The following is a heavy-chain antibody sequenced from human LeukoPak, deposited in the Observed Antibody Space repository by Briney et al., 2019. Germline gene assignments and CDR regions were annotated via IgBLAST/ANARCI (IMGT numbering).Heavy chain of an antibody. CDR2: MNPNSGNT. CDR1: GYTFTSYD. D-gene: IGHD3-3*01. V-gene: IGHV1-8*01. Sequence: ASVKVSCKASGYTFTSYDINWVRQATGQGLEWMGWMNPNSGNTGYAQKFQGRVTITADESTSTAYMELSSLRSEDTAVYYCASGWASNYDFWSGSPTNLFDYWGQGTLVTVSS. J-gene: IGHJ4*02. CDR3: ASGWASNYDFWSGSPTNLFDY.